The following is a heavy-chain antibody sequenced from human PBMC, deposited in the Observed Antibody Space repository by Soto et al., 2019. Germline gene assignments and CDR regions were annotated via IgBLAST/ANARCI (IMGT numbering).Heavy chain of an antibody. CDR2: ISSSGSTI. Sequence: LRLSCAASGFTFSSYEMNWVRQAPGKGLEWVSYISSSGSTIYYADSVKGRFTISRDNAKNSLYLQMNSLRAEDTAVYYCARGLTEPGIAAAYNWFDPWGQGTPVTVSS. D-gene: IGHD6-13*01. J-gene: IGHJ5*02. CDR3: ARGLTEPGIAAAYNWFDP. V-gene: IGHV3-48*03. CDR1: GFTFSSYE.